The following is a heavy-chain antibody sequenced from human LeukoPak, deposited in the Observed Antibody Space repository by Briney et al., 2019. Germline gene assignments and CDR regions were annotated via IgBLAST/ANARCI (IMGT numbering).Heavy chain of an antibody. CDR2: INPSRNT. J-gene: IGHJ4*02. D-gene: IGHD6-19*01. CDR1: GGSFSGYY. CDR3: ARVGGIAVAGTILNY. Sequence: SETLSLTCAVFGGSFSGYYWNWIRQPPGKGLEWIGQINPSRNTNYNPSLKSRVTISVDTSKKQFSLKLSSVTAADTAVYYCARVGGIAVAGTILNYWGQGTLVTVSS. V-gene: IGHV4-34*01.